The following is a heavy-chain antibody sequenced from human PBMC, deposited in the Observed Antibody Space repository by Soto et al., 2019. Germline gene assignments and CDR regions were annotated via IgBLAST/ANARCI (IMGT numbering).Heavy chain of an antibody. CDR2: ISYDGGDK. J-gene: IGHJ4*02. V-gene: IGHV3-30-3*01. Sequence: PGGSLRLSCAASGFSFNSYAMHWVRQAPGKGLEWVAVISYDGGDKYNADSVKGRFTISRDNSKNTLFLEMKSLRAEDTAVYYCVRGDGTMIRGAGEWGQGTLVTVSS. D-gene: IGHD3-10*01. CDR3: VRGDGTMIRGAGE. CDR1: GFSFNSYA.